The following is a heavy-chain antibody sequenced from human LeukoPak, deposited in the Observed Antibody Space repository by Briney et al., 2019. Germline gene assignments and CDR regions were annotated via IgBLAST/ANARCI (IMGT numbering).Heavy chain of an antibody. CDR1: GYTFTSYG. V-gene: IGHV1-18*01. CDR2: ISAYNGNT. Sequence: GASVKVSCKASGYTFTSYGISWVRQAPGQGLEWMGWISAYNGNTNYAQKLQGRVTMTTDTSTSTAYMELRSLRSDDTAVYYCARVPRVEWELRGKYYFDYWGQGTLVTVSS. D-gene: IGHD1-26*01. J-gene: IGHJ4*02. CDR3: ARVPRVEWELRGKYYFDY.